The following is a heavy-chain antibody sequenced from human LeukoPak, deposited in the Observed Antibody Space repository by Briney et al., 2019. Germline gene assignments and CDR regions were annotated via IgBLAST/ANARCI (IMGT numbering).Heavy chain of an antibody. Sequence: GGSLRVSCAASGFTFSSYSINWVRQAPGKGLEWVSSISSSSSYIYYADSVKGRFTISRDNAKNSLYLQMNSLRAEDTAVYYCARGRSAAAGKFDYWGQGTLVTVSS. CDR1: GFTFSSYS. CDR2: ISSSSSYI. D-gene: IGHD6-13*01. V-gene: IGHV3-21*01. CDR3: ARGRSAAAGKFDY. J-gene: IGHJ4*02.